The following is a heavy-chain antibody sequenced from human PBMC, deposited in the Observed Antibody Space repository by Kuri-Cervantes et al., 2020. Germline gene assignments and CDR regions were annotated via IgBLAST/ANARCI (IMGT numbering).Heavy chain of an antibody. V-gene: IGHV3-49*03. CDR1: GFAFGDCA. J-gene: IGHJ3*02. D-gene: IGHD4-17*01. CDR3: TREAVTTFWTDAFDI. CDR2: IRSKAYGGTT. Sequence: GESLKISCTASGFAFGDCAVTWFRQAPGKGLEWVGFIRSKAYGGTTEYAASVKGRLTISRDDSKSIAYLQMNSLKTEDTAVYYCTREAVTTFWTDAFDIWGQGTMVTVSS.